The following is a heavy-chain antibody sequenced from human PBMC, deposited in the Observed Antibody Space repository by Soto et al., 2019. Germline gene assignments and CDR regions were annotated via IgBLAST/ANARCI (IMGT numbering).Heavy chain of an antibody. CDR1: GGSIKSYF. J-gene: IGHJ3*02. CDR2: IYYSGST. D-gene: IGHD7-27*01. CDR3: ATSLTGTNDVFDM. V-gene: IGHV4-59*03. Sequence: QVQLQESGPGLVKPSETLSLTCTVSGGSIKSYFWSWIRQPPGKGLEWIGYIYYSGSTNYNPSLKSRVTISVDTSKNQFSLKLTSVTAADTAVYHCATSLTGTNDVFDMWGQGTMVTVSS.